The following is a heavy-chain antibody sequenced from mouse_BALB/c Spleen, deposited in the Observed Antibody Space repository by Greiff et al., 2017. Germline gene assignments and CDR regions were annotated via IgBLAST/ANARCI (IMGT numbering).Heavy chain of an antibody. CDR3: ARRGNNFDY. Sequence: VQRVESGAELVRPGSSVKISCKASGYAFSSYWMNWVKQRPGQGLEWIGQIYPGDGDTNYNGKFKGKATLTADKSSSTAYMQLSSLTSEDSAVYFCARRGNNFDYWGQGTTLTVSS. D-gene: IGHD2-1*01. J-gene: IGHJ2*01. V-gene: IGHV1-80*01. CDR2: IYPGDGDT. CDR1: GYAFSSYW.